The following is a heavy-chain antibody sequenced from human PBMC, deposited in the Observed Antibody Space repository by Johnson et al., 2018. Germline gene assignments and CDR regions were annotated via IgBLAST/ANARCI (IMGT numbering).Heavy chain of an antibody. V-gene: IGHV3-21*01. D-gene: IGHD3-22*01. CDR2: ISTSSSST. Sequence: VQLVESGGGLVKPGGSLRLSCVASGFTFNTYYMNWVRQAPGRGLEWVSSISTSSSSTYFADSVKGRFTISRNNAKSSLFLHMSSLRVEDTAVYYCAKDYVTYQNDRSGYYYDSWGQGTLVTVSS. CDR3: AKDYVTYQNDRSGYYYDS. CDR1: GFTFNTYY. J-gene: IGHJ4*02.